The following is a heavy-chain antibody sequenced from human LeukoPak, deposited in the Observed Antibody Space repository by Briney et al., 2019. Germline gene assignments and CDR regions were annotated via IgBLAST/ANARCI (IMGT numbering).Heavy chain of an antibody. CDR3: ATRLDYFDY. V-gene: IGHV1-69*02. D-gene: IGHD3-9*01. J-gene: IGHJ4*02. CDR1: GYTFTSYY. CDR2: IIPILGIA. Sequence: GASVKVSCKASGYTFTSYYMHWVRQAPGQGLEWMGRIIPILGIANYAQKFQGRVTITAGKSTSTAYMELSSLRSEDTAVYYCATRLDYFDYWGQGTLVTVSS.